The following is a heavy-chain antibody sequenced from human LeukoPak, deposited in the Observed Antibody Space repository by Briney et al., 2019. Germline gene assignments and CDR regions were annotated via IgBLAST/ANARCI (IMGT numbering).Heavy chain of an antibody. CDR1: GFTFSNYW. D-gene: IGHD3-10*01. J-gene: IGHJ4*02. CDR2: IKQDGSEK. V-gene: IGHV3-7*01. CDR3: AKGGPHYGSGSYYAFDY. Sequence: GGSLRLSCAASGFTFSNYWMTWVRQAPGKGLEWVANIKQDGSEKYYVDSVKGRFTISRDNAKNSLYLGMNSLRAEDTAVYYCAKGGPHYGSGSYYAFDYWGQGTLVTVSS.